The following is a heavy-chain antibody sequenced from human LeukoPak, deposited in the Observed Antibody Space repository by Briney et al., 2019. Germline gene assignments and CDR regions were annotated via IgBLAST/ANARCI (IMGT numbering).Heavy chain of an antibody. D-gene: IGHD1-26*01. V-gene: IGHV1-69*13. CDR2: IIPIFGTA. CDR3: ARRGELGATEAFDI. CDR1: GGTFSSYA. Sequence: SVKVSCKASGGTFSSYAISWVRQAPGQGLEWMGGIIPIFGTANYAQKFQGRVTFTADESTSTAYMELSSLRSEDTAVYYCARRGELGATEAFDIWGQGTMVTVSS. J-gene: IGHJ3*02.